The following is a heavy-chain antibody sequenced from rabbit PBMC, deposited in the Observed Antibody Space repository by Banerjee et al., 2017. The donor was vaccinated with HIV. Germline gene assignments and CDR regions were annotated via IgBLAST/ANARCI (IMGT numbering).Heavy chain of an antibody. Sequence: QSLEESGGDLVKPGASLTLTCTASGFSFSSYYMCWVRQAPGKGLEWIACIYTSTGGSYYASWAKGRFTISKTSSTTVTLQMTSLTAADTATYFCARIDGGMGLWGPGTLVTVS. D-gene: IGHD2-1*01. CDR3: ARIDGGMGL. J-gene: IGHJ6*01. CDR1: GFSFSSYY. CDR2: IYTSTGGS. V-gene: IGHV1S40*01.